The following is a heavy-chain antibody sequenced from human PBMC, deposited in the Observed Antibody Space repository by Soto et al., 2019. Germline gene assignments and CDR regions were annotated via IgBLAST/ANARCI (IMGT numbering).Heavy chain of an antibody. J-gene: IGHJ4*02. CDR1: GYTLTSYG. CDR2: IRAYNGNT. CDR3: AREPNYFYF. Sequence: QVQLVQSGAEVKKPGASVKVSCTASGYTLTSYGISWVRQAPGQGLEWMGWIRAYNGNTKYSQKLQGRVTMTTDTSTRTADMERRSLRSDNTAVYYGAREPNYFYFWSQGTLVSVSS. V-gene: IGHV1-18*01.